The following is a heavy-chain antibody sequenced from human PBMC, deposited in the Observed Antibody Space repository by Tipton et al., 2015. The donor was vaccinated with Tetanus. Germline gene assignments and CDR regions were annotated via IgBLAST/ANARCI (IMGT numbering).Heavy chain of an antibody. D-gene: IGHD4-17*01. CDR3: AREMTTVTTRYFDY. Sequence: TLSLTCTVSGGSISSGGYYWSWIRQHPGKGLEWIGYIYYSGSTYYNPSLKSRVTISVDTSKNQFSLKLSSVTAADTAVYYCAREMTTVTTRYFDYWGQGTLVTVSS. CDR2: IYYSGST. V-gene: IGHV4-31*03. J-gene: IGHJ4*02. CDR1: GGSISSGGYY.